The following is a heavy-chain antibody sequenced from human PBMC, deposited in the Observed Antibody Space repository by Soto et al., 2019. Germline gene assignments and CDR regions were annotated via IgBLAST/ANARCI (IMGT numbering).Heavy chain of an antibody. CDR3: ARSYYYDSSGYYGSLDY. CDR1: GGSISSGDYY. Sequence: ASETLSLTCTVSGGSISSGDYYWSWIRQPPGKGLEWIGYIYYSGSTYYNPSLKSRVTISVDTSKNQFSLKLSSVTAADTAVYYCARSYYYDSSGYYGSLDYWGQGTLVTVSS. V-gene: IGHV4-30-4*01. CDR2: IYYSGST. D-gene: IGHD3-22*01. J-gene: IGHJ4*02.